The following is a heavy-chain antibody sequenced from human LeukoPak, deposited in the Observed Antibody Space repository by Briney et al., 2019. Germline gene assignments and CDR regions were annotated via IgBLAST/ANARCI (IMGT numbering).Heavy chain of an antibody. CDR2: IRSKAYGGTT. CDR3: TRDLLLWFGELSNQFDY. J-gene: IGHJ4*02. CDR1: GFTFGDYA. Sequence: GGSLRLSCTASGFTFGDYAMSWVRQAPGKGLEWVGFIRSKAYGGTTEYAASVKGRFTISRDDSKSIAYLQMNSLKAEDTAVYYCTRDLLLWFGELSNQFDYWGQGTLVTVSS. V-gene: IGHV3-49*04. D-gene: IGHD3-10*01.